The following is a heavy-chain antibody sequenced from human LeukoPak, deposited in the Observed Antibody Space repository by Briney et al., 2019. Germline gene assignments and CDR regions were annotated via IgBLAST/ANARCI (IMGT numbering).Heavy chain of an antibody. CDR3: AKEITMIVVVTDDY. CDR1: GFTFSSYA. J-gene: IGHJ4*02. Sequence: QPGGSLRLSCAASGFTFSSYAMSWVRQAPGKGLEWVSAISGSGGSTYYADSVKGRFTISRDNSKSTLYLQMNSLRAEDTAVYYCAKEITMIVVVTDDYWGQGTLVTVSS. D-gene: IGHD3-22*01. CDR2: ISGSGGST. V-gene: IGHV3-23*01.